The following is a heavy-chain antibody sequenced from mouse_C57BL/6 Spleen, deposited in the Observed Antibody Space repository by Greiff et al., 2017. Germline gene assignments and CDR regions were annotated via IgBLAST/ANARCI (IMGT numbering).Heavy chain of an antibody. CDR3: ARARGVYDGSSYYAMDY. Sequence: VQLQQPGAELVKPGASVKLSCKASGYTFTSYWMHWVKQRPGRGLEWIGRIDPNSGGTTYNEKFKSKATLTVDKPSSTAYMQLSSLTSEDSAVYYGARARGVYDGSSYYAMDYWGQGTSVTVSS. J-gene: IGHJ4*01. CDR2: IDPNSGGT. CDR1: GYTFTSYW. V-gene: IGHV1-72*01. D-gene: IGHD1-1*01.